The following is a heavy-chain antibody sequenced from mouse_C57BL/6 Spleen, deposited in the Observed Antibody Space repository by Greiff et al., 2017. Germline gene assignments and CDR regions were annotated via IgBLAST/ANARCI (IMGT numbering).Heavy chain of an antibody. Sequence: DVKLVEPGAGLVKPGGSLKLSCAASGFTFSSYAMSWVRQTPEQRLEWVAYISSGGDYSYYAETVKGRFTISRDNASNTLYLQMSSLTSEDTAMYYCTRADGSLYAMDYWGQGTSVTVSS. J-gene: IGHJ4*01. CDR1: GFTFSSYA. CDR3: TRADGSLYAMDY. D-gene: IGHD2-3*01. CDR2: ISSGGDYS. V-gene: IGHV5-9-1*02.